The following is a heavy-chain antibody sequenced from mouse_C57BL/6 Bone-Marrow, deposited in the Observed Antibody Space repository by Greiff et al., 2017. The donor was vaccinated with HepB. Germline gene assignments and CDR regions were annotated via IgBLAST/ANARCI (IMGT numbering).Heavy chain of an antibody. V-gene: IGHV5-15*01. CDR1: GFTFSDYG. J-gene: IGHJ3*01. Sequence: EVKVVESGGGLVQPGGSLKLSCAASGFTFSDYGMAWVRQAPRKGPEWVAFISNLAYSIYYADTVTGRFTISRENAKNTLYLEMSSLRSEDTAMYYCARPGDYDSWFAYWGQGTLVTVSA. CDR2: ISNLAYSI. D-gene: IGHD2-4*01. CDR3: ARPGDYDSWFAY.